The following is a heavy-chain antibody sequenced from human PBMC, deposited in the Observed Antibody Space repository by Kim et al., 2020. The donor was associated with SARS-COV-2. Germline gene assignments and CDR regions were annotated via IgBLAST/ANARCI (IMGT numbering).Heavy chain of an antibody. CDR1: GGSITSSIYY. D-gene: IGHD1-26*01. CDR3: ARPSSSGSYYY. Sequence: SETLSLTCTVSGGSITSSIYYWGWIRQPPGKGLEWIGCIHYSGNTYYNPSLKSRVTISVDTSKNQFSLRLTSVTAADTAVYYCARPSSSGSYYYWGQGTLVTVSS. J-gene: IGHJ4*02. CDR2: IHYSGNT. V-gene: IGHV4-39*01.